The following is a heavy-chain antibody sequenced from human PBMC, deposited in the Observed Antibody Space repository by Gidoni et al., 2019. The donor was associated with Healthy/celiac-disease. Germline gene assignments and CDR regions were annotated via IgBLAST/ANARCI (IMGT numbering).Heavy chain of an antibody. CDR2: ISGSGGST. V-gene: IGHV3-23*01. J-gene: IGHJ5*02. CDR1: GFTFSSHA. D-gene: IGHD4-17*01. Sequence: EVQLLESGGGLVQPGGSLRLSCAASGFTFSSHAMSWVRQAPGKGLEWVSAISGSGGSTYYADSVKGRFTISRDNSKNTLYLQMNSLRAEDTAVYYCAKQNYGDYVFPWFDPWGQGTLVTVSS. CDR3: AKQNYGDYVFPWFDP.